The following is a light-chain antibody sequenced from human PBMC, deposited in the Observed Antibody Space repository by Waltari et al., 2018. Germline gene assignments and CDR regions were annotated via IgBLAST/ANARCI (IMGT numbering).Light chain of an antibody. CDR1: QSISRY. V-gene: IGKV1-39*01. Sequence: DIQMTQSPSSLSASVGDRVTITCRASQSISRYLNWYQHKPGKAPEVLIYGVSDLKTGVPSRFSGSGSGTDFTLTISSLEPEDFATYYCHQTYRLPYTFGPGTKLEF. J-gene: IGKJ2*01. CDR2: GVS. CDR3: HQTYRLPYT.